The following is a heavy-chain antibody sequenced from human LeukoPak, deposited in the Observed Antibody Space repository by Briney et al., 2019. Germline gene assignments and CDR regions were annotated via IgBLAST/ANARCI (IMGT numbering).Heavy chain of an antibody. D-gene: IGHD3-9*01. CDR2: INGSGGST. Sequence: GGSLRLSCAASGFTFGSYAMSWVRQAPGKGLEWVSAINGSGGSTYYADSVKGRFTISRDNSKNTLYLQMNSLRAEDTAVYYCAKDPYYDILTGSGLVDYWGQGTLVTVSS. CDR1: GFTFGSYA. CDR3: AKDPYYDILTGSGLVDY. V-gene: IGHV3-23*01. J-gene: IGHJ4*02.